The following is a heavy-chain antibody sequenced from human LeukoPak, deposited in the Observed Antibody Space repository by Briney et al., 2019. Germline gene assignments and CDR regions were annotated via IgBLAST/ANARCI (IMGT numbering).Heavy chain of an antibody. CDR3: ARDPLSNSWYYFDY. J-gene: IGHJ4*02. CDR2: IHPNSGGT. V-gene: IGHV1-2*02. D-gene: IGHD2-2*01. CDR1: GYTFSDFY. Sequence: ASVKVSCKASGYTFSDFYVHWVRQAPGQGLEWMGWIHPNSGGTNYAQSLQGRVTMTRDRSISTAYMELGRLTSDDTAVYYCARDPLSNSWYYFDYWGQGTLVTVSS.